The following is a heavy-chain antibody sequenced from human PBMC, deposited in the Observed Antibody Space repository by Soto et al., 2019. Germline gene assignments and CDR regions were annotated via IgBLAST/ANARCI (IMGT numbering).Heavy chain of an antibody. Sequence: QVQLVQSGAEVKKPGSSVKVSCKASGGTFSSYTISWVRQAPGQGLEWMGRIIPILGIANYAQKFQGRVTTTAHKSTSTAYVELSSLRSEDTAVYYCAAGGHGAFDIWGKGTMVSVSS. CDR1: GGTFSSYT. CDR2: IIPILGIA. J-gene: IGHJ3*02. CDR3: AAGGHGAFDI. V-gene: IGHV1-69*02.